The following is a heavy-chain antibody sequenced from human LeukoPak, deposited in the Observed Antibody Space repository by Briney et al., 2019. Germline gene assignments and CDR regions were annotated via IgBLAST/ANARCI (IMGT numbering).Heavy chain of an antibody. CDR3: ASVYGSGRNNWFDP. Sequence: SETLSLTCAVYGESFSGYYWSWIRQPPGKGLEWIGEINHSGSTNYNPSLKSRVTISVDTSKNQFSLKLSSVTAADTAVYYCASVYGSGRNNWFDPWGQGTLVTVSS. V-gene: IGHV4-34*01. D-gene: IGHD3-10*01. J-gene: IGHJ5*02. CDR1: GESFSGYY. CDR2: INHSGST.